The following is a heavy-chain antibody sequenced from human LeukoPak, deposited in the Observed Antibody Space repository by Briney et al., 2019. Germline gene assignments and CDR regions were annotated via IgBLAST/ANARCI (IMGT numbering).Heavy chain of an antibody. CDR1: GFTFNNAW. V-gene: IGHV3-15*01. CDR2: IRSKTDGGTA. CDR3: STWTDLYDY. Sequence: PGGSLRLSCAASGFTFNNAWMTWVRQAPGKGLDWVGRIRSKTDGGTADHAASVRGRFTISRDDSKNMLYLQMNSLKTEDTAVYYCSTWTDLYDYWGRGTLVTVSS. D-gene: IGHD3/OR15-3a*01. J-gene: IGHJ4*02.